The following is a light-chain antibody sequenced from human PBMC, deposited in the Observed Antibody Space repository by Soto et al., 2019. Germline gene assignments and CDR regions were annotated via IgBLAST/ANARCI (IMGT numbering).Light chain of an antibody. Sequence: QSALTQPASVSGSPGQSITISCTGTSSDVGGYNYVSWYQQHPGKAPKLMIYDVSNRPSGVSNRFSGSKSGNTASLTISGLQAEDEAHYYCSSYTSSSTPYVFGTGTKLTVL. V-gene: IGLV2-14*01. J-gene: IGLJ1*01. CDR3: SSYTSSSTPYV. CDR2: DVS. CDR1: SSDVGGYNY.